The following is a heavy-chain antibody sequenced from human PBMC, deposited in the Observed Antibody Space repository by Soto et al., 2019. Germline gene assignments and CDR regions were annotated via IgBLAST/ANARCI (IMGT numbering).Heavy chain of an antibody. CDR2: IWYDGSNK. CDR3: ARDVRRYFDWLSEMDY. CDR1: GFTFSSYG. D-gene: IGHD3-9*01. J-gene: IGHJ4*02. Sequence: PGGSLRLSCAASGFTFSSYGMHWVRQAPGKGLEWVAVIWYDGSNKYYADSVKGRFTISRDNSKNTLYLQMNSLRAEDTAVYYCARDVRRYFDWLSEMDYWGQGTLVTVSS. V-gene: IGHV3-33*01.